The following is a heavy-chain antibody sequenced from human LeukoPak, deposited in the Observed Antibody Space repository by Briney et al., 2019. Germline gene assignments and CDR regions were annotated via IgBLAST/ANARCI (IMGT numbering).Heavy chain of an antibody. CDR1: GFTFSSYD. J-gene: IGHJ3*02. CDR3: ARDDTPDAFDI. CDR2: ISSGGTTI. Sequence: PGGSLRLSCAASGFTFSSYDLNWVRQAPGQGLEWVSYISSGGTTIYYADSVQGRFTISRDNAKNSLYLQMNSLRAEDTAVYYCARDDTPDAFDIWGQGTMVTVSS. V-gene: IGHV3-48*03.